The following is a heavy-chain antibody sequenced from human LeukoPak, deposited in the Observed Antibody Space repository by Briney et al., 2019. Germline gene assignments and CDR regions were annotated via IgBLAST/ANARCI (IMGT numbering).Heavy chain of an antibody. D-gene: IGHD3-22*01. CDR3: ASRFDRNGDGAFDH. J-gene: IGHJ4*02. CDR2: IAYNGIF. Sequence: SETLSLTCTVSGGSISTTTYYWGYIRQPPGKGLEWIGSIAYNGIFYYNPSHRRRVSISIATYENHFSLKLSSVTAADTAVYYCASRFDRNGDGAFDHWGQGSLVTVSS. V-gene: IGHV4-39*01. CDR1: GGSISTTTYY.